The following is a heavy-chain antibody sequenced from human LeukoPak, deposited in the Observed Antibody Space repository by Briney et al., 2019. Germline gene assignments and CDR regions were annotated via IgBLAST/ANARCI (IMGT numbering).Heavy chain of an antibody. CDR2: IYYSGST. Sequence: SETLSLTCTVSGGSISSSSYYWGWIRQPPGKGLEWIGSIYYSGSTYYNPSLKSRVTISVDTSKNQFSLKLSSVTAADTAVYYCARHLRRIAARPPDAFDIWGQGTMVTVSS. CDR3: ARHLRRIAARPPDAFDI. V-gene: IGHV4-39*01. CDR1: GGSISSSSYY. D-gene: IGHD6-6*01. J-gene: IGHJ3*02.